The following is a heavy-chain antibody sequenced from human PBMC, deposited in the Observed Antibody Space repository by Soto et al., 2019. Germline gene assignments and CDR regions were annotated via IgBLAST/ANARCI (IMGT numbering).Heavy chain of an antibody. CDR3: ARHLVRPRRYFDY. CDR1: GGSISSSSYY. J-gene: IGHJ4*02. CDR2: IYYSGRT. D-gene: IGHD6-13*01. Sequence: SETLSLTCTVSGGSISSSSYYWGWIRQPPGKGLEWIGSIYYSGRTYYNPSLKSRVTISVDTSKNQFSLKLSSVTAADTAVYYCARHLVRPRRYFDYWGQGTLVTVSS. V-gene: IGHV4-39*01.